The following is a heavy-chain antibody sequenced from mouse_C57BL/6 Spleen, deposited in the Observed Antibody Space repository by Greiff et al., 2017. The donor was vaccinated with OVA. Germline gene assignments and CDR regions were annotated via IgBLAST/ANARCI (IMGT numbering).Heavy chain of an antibody. D-gene: IGHD4-1*02. CDR2: IDPSDSYT. J-gene: IGHJ2*01. Sequence: VQLQQPGAELVRPGTSVKLSCKASGYTFTSYWMHWVKQRPGQGLEWIGVIDPSDSYTNYNQKFKGKATLTVDTSSSTAYMQLSSLTSEDSAVYYCASTGTPFDYWGQGTTLTVSS. CDR1: GYTFTSYW. CDR3: ASTGTPFDY. V-gene: IGHV1-59*01.